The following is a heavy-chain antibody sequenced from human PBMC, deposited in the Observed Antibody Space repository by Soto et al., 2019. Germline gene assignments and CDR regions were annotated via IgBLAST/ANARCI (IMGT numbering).Heavy chain of an antibody. CDR1: GFTFSTYV. D-gene: IGHD1-26*01. Sequence: QVEMVESGGGVVQPGRSLRLSCAASGFTFSTYVMHWVRQAPGKGLEWVAVISYDGSNKYYAVSVKGRLTISRDNSKNTLYVQMNRLRAEYTAVYYFARDGSKSRYDYYGMDVW. J-gene: IGHJ6*01. CDR2: ISYDGSNK. V-gene: IGHV3-30-3*01. CDR3: ARDGSKSRYDYYGMDV.